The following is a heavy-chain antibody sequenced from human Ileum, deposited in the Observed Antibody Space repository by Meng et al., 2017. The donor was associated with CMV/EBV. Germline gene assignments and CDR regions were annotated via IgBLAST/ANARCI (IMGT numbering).Heavy chain of an antibody. CDR3: LPLGDLWSSGDY. CDR1: GFTFSSYA. J-gene: IGHJ4*02. D-gene: IGHD3-3*01. Sequence: GESLKISCAASGFTFSSYAMTWVRQAPGKGLEWVSSIGSSSGYKYYADSVRGRFIISRDNAKNLVFLQMDSLRAEDTAVYYCLPLGDLWSSGDYWGQGSRVT. CDR2: IGSSSGYK. V-gene: IGHV3-21*01.